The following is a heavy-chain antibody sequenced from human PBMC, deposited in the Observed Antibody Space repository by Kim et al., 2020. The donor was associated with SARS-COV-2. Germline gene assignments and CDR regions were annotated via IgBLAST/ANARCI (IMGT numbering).Heavy chain of an antibody. Sequence: GGSLRLSCAASGFTFSSYWMSWVRQAPGKGLEWVANIKQDGSEKYYVDSVKGRFTISRDNAKNSLYLQMNSLRAEDTAVYYCARDQSRITSFGVVMNYYYMGAWGEGRTGTVSS. CDR3: ARDQSRITSFGVVMNYYYMGA. V-gene: IGHV3-7*01. J-gene: IGHJ6*03. CDR2: IKQDGSEK. CDR1: GFTFSSYW. D-gene: IGHD3-3*01.